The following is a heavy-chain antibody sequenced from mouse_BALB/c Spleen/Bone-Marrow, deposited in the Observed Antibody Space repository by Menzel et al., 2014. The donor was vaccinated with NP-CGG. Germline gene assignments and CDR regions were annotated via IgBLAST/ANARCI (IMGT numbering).Heavy chain of an antibody. CDR3: ARHGYYGSGYVWSFDV. J-gene: IGHJ1*01. CDR2: ISNGGGTT. V-gene: IGHV5-12-2*01. D-gene: IGHD1-1*01. CDR1: GFTFSSYI. Sequence: EVQGVESGGGLVQPGGSLKLSCAASGFTFSSYIMSWVRQTPEKRLEWVAYISNGGGTTYYPDTVKGRFTISRDNAKNTLYLQMSSLKSEDTAMYYCARHGYYGSGYVWSFDVWGAGTTVTVSS.